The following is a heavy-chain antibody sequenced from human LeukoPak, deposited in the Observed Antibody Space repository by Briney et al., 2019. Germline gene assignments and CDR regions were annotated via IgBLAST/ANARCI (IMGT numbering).Heavy chain of an antibody. D-gene: IGHD4-17*01. CDR2: ISSSSSYI. Sequence: SGGCLRLSCAASGFTFSSYSMNWVHQAPGKGLEWVSSISSSSSYIYYADSVKGRLTISRDNAKNSLYLQMSRLRAEDTAVYYCARPIYGDVGVDYWGQGTLVTVSS. J-gene: IGHJ4*02. CDR1: GFTFSSYS. V-gene: IGHV3-21*01. CDR3: ARPIYGDVGVDY.